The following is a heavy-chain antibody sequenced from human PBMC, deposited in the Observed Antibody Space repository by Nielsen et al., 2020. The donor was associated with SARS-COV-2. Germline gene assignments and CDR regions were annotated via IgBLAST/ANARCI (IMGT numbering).Heavy chain of an antibody. CDR2: ISYDGSNK. Sequence: GGSLGLSCAASGFTFSSYGMHWVRQAPGKGLEWVAVISYDGSNKYYADSVKGRFTISRDNSKNTLYLQMNSLRAEDTAVYYCAKDSEGGYAFDYWGQGTLVTVSS. J-gene: IGHJ4*02. V-gene: IGHV3-30*18. D-gene: IGHD3-22*01. CDR3: AKDSEGGYAFDY. CDR1: GFTFSSYG.